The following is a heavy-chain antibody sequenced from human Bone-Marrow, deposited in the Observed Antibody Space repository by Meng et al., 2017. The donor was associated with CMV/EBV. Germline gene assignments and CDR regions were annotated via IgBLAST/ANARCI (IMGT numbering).Heavy chain of an antibody. J-gene: IGHJ5*02. D-gene: IGHD3-10*01. CDR2: IRYDGSNK. V-gene: IGHV3-30*02. CDR3: AKDIRYYYGSGTENWFDP. Sequence: GGSLRLSCAASGFTFSSYGMHWVRQAPGKGLEWVAFIRYDGSNKYYADSVKGRFTISRDNSKNTLYLQMNSLRAEDTAVYYCAKDIRYYYGSGTENWFDPWGQRTLVTVSS. CDR1: GFTFSSYG.